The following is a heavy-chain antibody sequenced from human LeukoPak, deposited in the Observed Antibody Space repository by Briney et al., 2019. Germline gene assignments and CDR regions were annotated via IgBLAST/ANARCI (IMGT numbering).Heavy chain of an antibody. D-gene: IGHD3-22*01. CDR1: GGTFSSYA. V-gene: IGHV1-69*13. CDR3: ARAGGYYDMSFDY. CDR2: IIPIFGTA. Sequence: SVKVSCKASGGTFSSYAISWVRQAPGQGLEWMGGIIPIFGTANYAQKFQGRVAITADESTSTAYMELSSLRSEDTAVYYCARAGGYYDMSFDYWGQGTLVTVSS. J-gene: IGHJ4*02.